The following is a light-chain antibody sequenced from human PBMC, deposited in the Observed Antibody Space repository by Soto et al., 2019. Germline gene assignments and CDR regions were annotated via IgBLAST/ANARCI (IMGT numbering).Light chain of an antibody. CDR3: SSYTSSSTRV. CDR1: SSDVGGYNY. V-gene: IGLV2-14*03. J-gene: IGLJ1*01. CDR2: DVS. Sequence: QSALTQPASVSGSPGQSITISCTGTSSDVGGYNYVSWYQHHPGKAPKLMIYDVSNRPSGVSNRFSGSKSGNTASLTISGLQAEDEADYYCSSYTSSSTRVFGTGTKVTV.